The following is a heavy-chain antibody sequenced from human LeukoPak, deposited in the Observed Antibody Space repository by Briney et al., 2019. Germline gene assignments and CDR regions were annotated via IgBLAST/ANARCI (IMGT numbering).Heavy chain of an antibody. CDR1: GGSISSYY. Sequence: KASETLSLTCTVSGGSISSYYWSWIRQPPGKGLEWIGYIYYSGSTSYNPSLKSRVTISVDTSKNQFSLNLSSVTAADTAVYYCARGGGYSGYDFGYWGQGTLVTVSS. CDR2: IYYSGST. J-gene: IGHJ4*02. D-gene: IGHD5-12*01. V-gene: IGHV4-59*01. CDR3: ARGGGYSGYDFGY.